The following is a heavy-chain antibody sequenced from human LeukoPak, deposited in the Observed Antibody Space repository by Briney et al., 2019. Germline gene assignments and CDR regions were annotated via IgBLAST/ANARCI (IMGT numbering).Heavy chain of an antibody. CDR2: IYYSGST. J-gene: IGHJ4*02. V-gene: IGHV4-31*03. D-gene: IGHD3-22*01. CDR3: AREDSSGYYYRGTFDY. Sequence: PSETLSLTCTVSGGSISGGGYYWSWIRQHPGKGLEWIGYIYYSGSTYYNPSLKSRVTISVDTSKNQFSLKLSSVTAADTAVYYCAREDSSGYYYRGTFDYWGQGTLVTVSS. CDR1: GGSISGGGYY.